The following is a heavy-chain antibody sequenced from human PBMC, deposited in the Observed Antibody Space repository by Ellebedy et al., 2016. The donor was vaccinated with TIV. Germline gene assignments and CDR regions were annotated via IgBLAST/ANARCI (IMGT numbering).Heavy chain of an antibody. CDR1: GFTFSSYS. V-gene: IGHV3-48*04. J-gene: IGHJ5*01. Sequence: GGSLRLXXAASGFTFSSYSMNWVRQAPGKGLEWVSYISSSSSTIYYADSVKGRFTISRDNAKNSLYLQMNSLRAEDTALYYCAKDKGEYYDFWSVDSWGQGTLVTVSS. CDR2: ISSSSSTI. CDR3: AKDKGEYYDFWSVDS. D-gene: IGHD3-3*01.